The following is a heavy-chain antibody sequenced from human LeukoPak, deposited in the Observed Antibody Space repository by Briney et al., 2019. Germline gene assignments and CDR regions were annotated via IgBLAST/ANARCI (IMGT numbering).Heavy chain of an antibody. D-gene: IGHD1-26*01. CDR1: GYTFTSYG. CDR2: ISAYNGNT. V-gene: IGHV1-18*01. CDR3: ARVVGATRGDNYFDY. Sequence: ASVKVSCKASGYTFTSYGISWVRQAPGQGLEWMGWISAYNGNTNYAQKLQGRVTMTTDISTSTAYMELRSLRSDDTAVYYCARVVGATRGDNYFDYWGQGTLVTVSS. J-gene: IGHJ4*02.